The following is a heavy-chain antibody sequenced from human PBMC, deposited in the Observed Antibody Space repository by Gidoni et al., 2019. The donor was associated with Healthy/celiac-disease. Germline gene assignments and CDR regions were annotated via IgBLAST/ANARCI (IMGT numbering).Heavy chain of an antibody. D-gene: IGHD3-22*01. CDR3: AKWGSGYYYYFDY. CDR2: ISHDGSNK. Sequence: QVQLVESGGGVVQPGRSLRLSCAASGFTFSSYGMHWVRQAPGKGLEWVAVISHDGSNKYYADSVKGRFTISRDNSKNTLYLQMNSLRAEDTAVYYCAKWGSGYYYYFDYWGQGTLVTVSS. CDR1: GFTFSSYG. V-gene: IGHV3-30*18. J-gene: IGHJ4*02.